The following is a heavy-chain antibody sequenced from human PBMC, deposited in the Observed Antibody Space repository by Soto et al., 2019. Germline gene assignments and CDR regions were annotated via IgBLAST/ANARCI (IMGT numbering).Heavy chain of an antibody. CDR3: ARDKDYYGSGSYTPIHDFDD. D-gene: IGHD3-10*01. J-gene: IGHJ4*02. CDR2: IIPIFGTA. Sequence: QVQLVQSGAEVKKPGSSVKVSCKASGGTFSSYAISWVRQAPGQGLEWMGGIIPIFGTANYAQKFQGRVTITADESTSTAYMELSSLRSEDTAVYYCARDKDYYGSGSYTPIHDFDDWGQGTLVTVSS. V-gene: IGHV1-69*01. CDR1: GGTFSSYA.